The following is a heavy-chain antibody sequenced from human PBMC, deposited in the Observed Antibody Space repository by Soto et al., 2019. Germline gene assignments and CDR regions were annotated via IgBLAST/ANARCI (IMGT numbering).Heavy chain of an antibody. J-gene: IGHJ4*02. CDR1: GFSLSTSGMC. D-gene: IGHD6-13*01. CDR3: ARVSRQLDGAIFDY. Sequence: SGPTLVNPTQTLTLTCTFSGFSLSTSGMCVSWIRQPPGKALEWLALIDWDDNKYYSTSLKTRLTISKDTSKNQVVLTMTNMDPVDTATYYCARVSRQLDGAIFDYWGQGTLVTVSS. CDR2: IDWDDNK. V-gene: IGHV2-70*01.